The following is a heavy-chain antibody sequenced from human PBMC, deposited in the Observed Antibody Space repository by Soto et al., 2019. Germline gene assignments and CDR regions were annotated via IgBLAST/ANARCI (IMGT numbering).Heavy chain of an antibody. D-gene: IGHD5-18*01. J-gene: IGHJ5*02. CDR3: ARDGGTAMVLDP. CDR2: IYHSGNT. CDR1: GASISSNGYY. Sequence: QVQLQESGPGLVKPSQTLSLTCTVSGASISSNGYYWNWIRQHPGTGLEWIGYIYHSGNTYYNPSLKSRVTISLDMSKNRFSLNLSSVTAADTAIYYCARDGGTAMVLDPWGQGTLVTVSS. V-gene: IGHV4-31*03.